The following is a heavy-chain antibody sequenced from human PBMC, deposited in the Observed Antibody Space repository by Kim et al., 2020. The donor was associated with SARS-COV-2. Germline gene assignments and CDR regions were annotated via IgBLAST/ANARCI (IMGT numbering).Heavy chain of an antibody. D-gene: IGHD3-10*01. CDR2: IYYSGNT. J-gene: IGHJ4*01. Sequence: SETLSLTCTVSGGSISSSSYHWAWIRQPPGKGLEWIGSIYYSGNTYHNPSLKSRVTISVDTSKNQFSLQLSPVTATDTAVYYCARYHYYASGTYYTYFD. V-gene: IGHV4-39*01. CDR3: ARYHYYASGTYYTYFD. CDR1: GGSISSSSYH.